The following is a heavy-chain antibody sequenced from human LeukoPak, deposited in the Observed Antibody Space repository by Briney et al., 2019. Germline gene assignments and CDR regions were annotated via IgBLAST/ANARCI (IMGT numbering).Heavy chain of an antibody. CDR1: GGSISSSSYY. D-gene: IGHD6-13*01. Sequence: ASETLSLTCTVSGGSISSSSYYWGWIRQPPGKGLEWIGSIYYSGSTYYNPSLKSRVTISVDTSKNQFSLRLSSVTAADTAVYYCARVTGYVMEDYFDYWGQGTLVTVSS. V-gene: IGHV4-39*07. CDR2: IYYSGST. J-gene: IGHJ4*02. CDR3: ARVTGYVMEDYFDY.